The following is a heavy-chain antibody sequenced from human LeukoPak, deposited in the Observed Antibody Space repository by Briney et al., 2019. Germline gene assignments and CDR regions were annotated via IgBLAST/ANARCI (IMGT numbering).Heavy chain of an antibody. CDR3: AKDGRYSYGYYFDY. J-gene: IGHJ4*02. D-gene: IGHD5-18*01. CDR1: GFSVSSKY. Sequence: GGSLRLSCVASGFSVSSKYMSWVRQAPGKGLEWVSAISGSGGSTYYADSVKGRFTISRDNSKNTLYLQMNSLRAEDTAVYYCAKDGRYSYGYYFDYWGQGTLVTVSS. V-gene: IGHV3-23*01. CDR2: ISGSGGST.